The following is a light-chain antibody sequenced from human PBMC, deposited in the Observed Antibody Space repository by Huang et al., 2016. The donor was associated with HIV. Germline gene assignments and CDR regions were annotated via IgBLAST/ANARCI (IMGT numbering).Light chain of an antibody. V-gene: IGKV4-1*01. CDR1: QSVLYMSNNKNY. Sequence: DIVMTQSPDSLAVSLGERATVNCKSSQSVLYMSNNKNYIAWYQQKPGQPPKLRIYWASTREAGVPDRFSGSGSGTDFTLTISSLQAEDVAVYYCQQYYSTPLTFGGGTKVEIK. CDR2: WAS. J-gene: IGKJ4*01. CDR3: QQYYSTPLT.